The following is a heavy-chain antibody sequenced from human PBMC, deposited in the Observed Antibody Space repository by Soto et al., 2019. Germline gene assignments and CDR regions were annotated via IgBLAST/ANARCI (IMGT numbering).Heavy chain of an antibody. Sequence: GGSLRLSCAASGFTFSSFAMSWVRQAPGKGLEWVSTISGSGGTTYFADSVKGRFTISRGNYKNTLYLQMSSLRAEDTAVYSCARVWERTVTTRNYFYGMDVWGQGTTVTV. V-gene: IGHV3-23*01. J-gene: IGHJ6*02. D-gene: IGHD4-17*01. CDR3: ARVWERTVTTRNYFYGMDV. CDR2: ISGSGGTT. CDR1: GFTFSSFA.